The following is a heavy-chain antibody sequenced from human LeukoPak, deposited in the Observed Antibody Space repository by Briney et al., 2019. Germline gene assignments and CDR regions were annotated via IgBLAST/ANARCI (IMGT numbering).Heavy chain of an antibody. CDR3: ARDGKYDFWSGYQPDDAFDI. J-gene: IGHJ3*02. V-gene: IGHV4-39*02. D-gene: IGHD3-3*01. Sequence: SETLSLTCTVSGGSISSSSYYWGWIRQPPGRGLEWIGSIYYSGSTYYNPSLKSRVTISVDTSKNQFSLKLSSVTAADTAVYYCARDGKYDFWSGYQPDDAFDIWGQGTMVTVSS. CDR2: IYYSGST. CDR1: GGSISSSSYY.